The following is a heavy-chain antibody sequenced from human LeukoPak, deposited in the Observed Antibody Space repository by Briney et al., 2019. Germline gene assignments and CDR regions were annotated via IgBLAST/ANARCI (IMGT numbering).Heavy chain of an antibody. Sequence: PSETLSLTCAVYGGSISGYYWSWIRQPPGKVLEWIGEINHIGSTNYNPSLKSRVTISVDTSKNQFSLELSSVTAADTAVYYCARNRVIMFAVPEDYWGKGTLVTVSS. CDR3: ARNRVIMFAVPEDY. J-gene: IGHJ4*02. V-gene: IGHV4-34*01. CDR2: INHIGST. CDR1: GGSISGYY. D-gene: IGHD3-16*01.